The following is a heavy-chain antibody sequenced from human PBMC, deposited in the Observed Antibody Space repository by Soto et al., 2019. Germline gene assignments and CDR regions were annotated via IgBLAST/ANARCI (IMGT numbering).Heavy chain of an antibody. V-gene: IGHV3-30*03. J-gene: IGHJ6*02. D-gene: IGHD4-17*01. Sequence: RLSCAASGFTLSGYGMHWVRQAPGKGLEWVAVISYEANSKFYADSVKGRFTISRDNSKNTLYLQLDSLRAEDTAVYYCARVLDYGENLYVYYYNGMDVWGQGTTVTVSS. CDR2: ISYEANSK. CDR1: GFTLSGYG. CDR3: ARVLDYGENLYVYYYNGMDV.